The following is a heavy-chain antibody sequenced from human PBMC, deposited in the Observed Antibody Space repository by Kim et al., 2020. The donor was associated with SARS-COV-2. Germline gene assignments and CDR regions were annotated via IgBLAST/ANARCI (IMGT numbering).Heavy chain of an antibody. Sequence: GGSLRLSCGASGFTFRNAWMSWVRQAPGKGLEWVGRIKSKTDGGTTDCAASVKGRFTISRDDSKNTLYLQMSSLRTEDTAVYYCATLPPVPVAGTYYYGMDVWGQGTTVIVSS. CDR3: ATLPPVPVAGTYYYGMDV. CDR2: IKSKTDGGTT. D-gene: IGHD2-2*01. CDR1: GFTFRNAW. V-gene: IGHV3-15*01. J-gene: IGHJ6*02.